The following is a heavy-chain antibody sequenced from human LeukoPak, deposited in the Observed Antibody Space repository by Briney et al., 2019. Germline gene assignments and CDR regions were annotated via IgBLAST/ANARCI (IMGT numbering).Heavy chain of an antibody. CDR2: VSNDGSNQ. V-gene: IGHV3-30*18. CDR3: PKDPPQRWGMDV. J-gene: IGHJ6*02. CDR1: GFTFSSYG. D-gene: IGHD2-2*01. Sequence: PGGSLRLSCAASGFTFSSYGMQWVRQAPGKGLEWVALVSNDGSNQYYADSVKGRFTTSRDNSRNTLYLQMNSLRAEDTAVYYCPKDPPQRWGMDVWGQGTTVTVSS.